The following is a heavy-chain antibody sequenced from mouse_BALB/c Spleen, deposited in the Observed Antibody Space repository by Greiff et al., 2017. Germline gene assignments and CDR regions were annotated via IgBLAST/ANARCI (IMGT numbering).Heavy chain of an antibody. D-gene: IGHD2-4*01. CDR2: ISSGGSYT. CDR3: AREFDYDGNYAMDY. J-gene: IGHJ4*01. Sequence: EVNLVESGGGLVKPGGSLKLSCAASGFTFSSYAMSWVRQSPEKRLEWVAEISSGGSYTYYPDTVTGRFTISRDNAKNTLYLEMSSLRSEDTAMYYCAREFDYDGNYAMDYWGQGTSVTVSS. CDR1: GFTFSSYA. V-gene: IGHV5-9-4*01.